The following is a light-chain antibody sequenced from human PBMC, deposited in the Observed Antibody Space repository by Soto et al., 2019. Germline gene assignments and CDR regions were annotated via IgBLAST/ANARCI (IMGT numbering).Light chain of an antibody. V-gene: IGKV4-1*01. Sequence: DIVMTQSPDSLAVSLGGRATINCKSSQSVFHSSTGKSYLTWYQQKPGQPPKLLISWASTRESGVPDRFSGSGSGTEFTLTISSLQPEDVAVYFCQQYYTSPPTFGQGTKLEIK. CDR1: QSVFHSSTGKSY. CDR2: WAS. J-gene: IGKJ2*01. CDR3: QQYYTSPPT.